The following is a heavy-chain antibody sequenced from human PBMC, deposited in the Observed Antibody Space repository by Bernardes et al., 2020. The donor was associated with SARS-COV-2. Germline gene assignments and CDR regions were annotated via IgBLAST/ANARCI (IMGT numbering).Heavy chain of an antibody. CDR1: GFTFSSYG. Sequence: GGSLRLSCAASGFTFSSYGMHWVRQAPGKGLEWVAFISYEGSKTYYADSVQGRFTISRDSSKNTLDLQMNSLRPEDTALYYCAKSNLVFHFSAYNGLDVWGQGTTVTVSS. V-gene: IGHV3-30*18. D-gene: IGHD3-10*01. CDR2: ISYEGSKT. J-gene: IGHJ6*02. CDR3: AKSNLVFHFSAYNGLDV.